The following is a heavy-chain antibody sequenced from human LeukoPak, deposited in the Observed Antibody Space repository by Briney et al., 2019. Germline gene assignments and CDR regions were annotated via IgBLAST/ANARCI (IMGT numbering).Heavy chain of an antibody. Sequence: PSETLSLTCTVSGGSISSSRYYWGWIRQPPGKGLEWIGSIYYTGSTYYNPSLKSRVTISVDTSKNQFSLKLSSVTAADTAVYYCARQNGYLNWFDPWGQGTLVTVSS. CDR1: GGSISSSRYY. CDR2: IYYTGST. D-gene: IGHD5-18*01. V-gene: IGHV4-39*07. J-gene: IGHJ5*02. CDR3: ARQNGYLNWFDP.